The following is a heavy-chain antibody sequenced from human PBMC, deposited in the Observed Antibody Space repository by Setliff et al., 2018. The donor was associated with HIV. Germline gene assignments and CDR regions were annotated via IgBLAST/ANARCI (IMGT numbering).Heavy chain of an antibody. CDR1: GGSFSGYY. V-gene: IGHV4-39*01. Sequence: PSETLSLTCAVYGGSFSGYYWGWVRQAPGGGLEWIGSVYYSGSTYYNPSLKSRVTISLDTSKNQLSLRLTSMTAADTAVYYCARSQPDTIFGVVIFDYWGQGKMVTVSS. CDR3: ARSQPDTIFGVVIFDY. CDR2: VYYSGST. J-gene: IGHJ4*02. D-gene: IGHD3-3*01.